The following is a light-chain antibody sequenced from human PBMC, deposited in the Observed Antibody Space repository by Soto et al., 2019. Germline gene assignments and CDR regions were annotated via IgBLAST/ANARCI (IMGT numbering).Light chain of an antibody. Sequence: QSALTQPASVSGSPGQSITISCTGTSSDVGGYNYVSWYQQHPGKAPKLMIYEVSNRPSGVSNRFSGSESGNTASLTISGLQAEDEADYYCSSYTSSSTLDVVFGGGTKVTVL. CDR3: SSYTSSSTLDVV. J-gene: IGLJ2*01. CDR2: EVS. V-gene: IGLV2-14*01. CDR1: SSDVGGYNY.